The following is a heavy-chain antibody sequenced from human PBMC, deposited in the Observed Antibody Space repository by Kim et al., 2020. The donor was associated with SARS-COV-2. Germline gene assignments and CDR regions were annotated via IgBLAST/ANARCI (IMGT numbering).Heavy chain of an antibody. V-gene: IGHV4-39*01. J-gene: IGHJ4*02. CDR3: ARHWRSRGYSYGNDFDY. CDR2: IYYSGST. CDR1: GGSISSSSYY. D-gene: IGHD5-18*01. Sequence: SETLSLTCTVSGGSISSSSYYWGWIRQPPGKGLEWIGSIYYSGSTYYNPSLKSRVTISVDTSKNQFSLKLSSVTAADTAVYYCARHWRSRGYSYGNDFDYWGQGTLVTVSS.